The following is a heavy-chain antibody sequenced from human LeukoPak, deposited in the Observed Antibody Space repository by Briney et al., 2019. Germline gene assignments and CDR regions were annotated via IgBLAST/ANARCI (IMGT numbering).Heavy chain of an antibody. CDR1: GYTFTSYH. CDR2: INPSGGTT. CDR3: ATDLYLYDNSGENAGWFDP. J-gene: IGHJ5*02. V-gene: IGHV1-46*01. Sequence: ASVKVSCKASGYTFTSYHMHWVRQAPGQGLEWMGIINPSGGTTNYAQKFRGRVTMTRDMSTSTVYMELSSLRSEDTAVYYCATDLYLYDNSGENAGWFDPWGQGTLVTVSS. D-gene: IGHD3-22*01.